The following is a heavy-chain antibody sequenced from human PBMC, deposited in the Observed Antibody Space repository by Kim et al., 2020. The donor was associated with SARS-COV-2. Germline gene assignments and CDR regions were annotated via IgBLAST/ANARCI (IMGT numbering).Heavy chain of an antibody. D-gene: IGHD4-17*01. Sequence: GGSLRLSCAASGFIFSSYGMHWVRQAPGKGLEWVAVIWYDGSNKYYADSVKGRFTISRYNSKNTLYLQMNSLRAEDTAVYYCARVKVAHDYGDYVGMDVWGQGTTVTVSS. CDR3: ARVKVAHDYGDYVGMDV. J-gene: IGHJ6*02. CDR1: GFIFSSYG. V-gene: IGHV3-33*01. CDR2: IWYDGSNK.